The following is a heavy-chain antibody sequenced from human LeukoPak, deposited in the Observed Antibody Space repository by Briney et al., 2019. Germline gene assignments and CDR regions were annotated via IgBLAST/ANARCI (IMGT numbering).Heavy chain of an antibody. Sequence: SETLSLTCTVSGGSISSYYWSWIRQPPGKGLEWIGYIYYSGSTNYNPSLKSRVTISVDTSKNQFSLKLSSVTAADTAVYYCARDYYDSSPYYYYGMDVWGQGTTVTVSS. CDR1: GGSISSYY. J-gene: IGHJ6*02. CDR2: IYYSGST. D-gene: IGHD3-22*01. V-gene: IGHV4-59*01. CDR3: ARDYYDSSPYYYYGMDV.